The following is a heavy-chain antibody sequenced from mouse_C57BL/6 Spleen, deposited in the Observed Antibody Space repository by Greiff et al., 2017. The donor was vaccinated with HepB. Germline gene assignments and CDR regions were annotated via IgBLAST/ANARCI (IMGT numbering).Heavy chain of an antibody. CDR3: AREEVGYYGTSCY. D-gene: IGHD1-1*01. CDR1: GYTFTSYW. CDR2: IYPGSGST. Sequence: VQLQQSGAELVKPGASVKMSCKASGYTFTSYWITWVKQRPGQGLEWIGDIYPGSGSTNYNEKFKSKATLTVDTSSSTAYMQLSSLTSEDSAVYYCAREEVGYYGTSCYWGQGTTLTVSS. V-gene: IGHV1-55*01. J-gene: IGHJ2*01.